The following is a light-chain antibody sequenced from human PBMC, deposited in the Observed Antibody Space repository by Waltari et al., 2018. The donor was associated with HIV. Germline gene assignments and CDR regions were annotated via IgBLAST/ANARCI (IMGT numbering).Light chain of an antibody. Sequence: DIQITHSPSTLSASVGDRVTITCRPSQSIGSWLAWYQQKPGKAPKVLIYQASNLESGVPPRFSGSGSGTEFTLTITNLQPEDFATYYCQQSTSYWTFGQGTKVEMK. CDR3: QQSTSYWT. CDR1: QSIGSW. J-gene: IGKJ1*01. V-gene: IGKV1-5*03. CDR2: QAS.